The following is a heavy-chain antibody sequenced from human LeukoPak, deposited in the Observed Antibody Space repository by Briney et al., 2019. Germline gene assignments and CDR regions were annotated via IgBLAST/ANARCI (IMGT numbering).Heavy chain of an antibody. CDR3: AKDRRRAVAGGVDY. J-gene: IGHJ4*02. CDR1: GFTFSSYW. Sequence: PGGSLRLSCAASGFTFSSYWMSWVRQAPGKGLEWVANIKQDGSEKYYVDSVKGRFTISRDNAKNSLYLQMNSLRAEDTAVYYCAKDRRRAVAGGVDYWGQGTLVTVSS. CDR2: IKQDGSEK. D-gene: IGHD6-19*01. V-gene: IGHV3-7*03.